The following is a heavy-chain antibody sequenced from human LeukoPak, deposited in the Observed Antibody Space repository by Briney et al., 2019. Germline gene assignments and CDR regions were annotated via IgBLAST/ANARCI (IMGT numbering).Heavy chain of an antibody. CDR1: GFTFSSYA. CDR2: ISGSGAST. Sequence: GSLRLSCAASGFTFSSYAMSWVRQAPGKGLEWVSAISGSGASTYYADSVKGRFTISRDNSKNTLYLQMNSLRTEDTAVYYCAKVPSRMHYGSGSYYPESGDYWGQGTLVTVSS. CDR3: AKVPSRMHYGSGSYYPESGDY. J-gene: IGHJ4*02. D-gene: IGHD3-10*01. V-gene: IGHV3-23*01.